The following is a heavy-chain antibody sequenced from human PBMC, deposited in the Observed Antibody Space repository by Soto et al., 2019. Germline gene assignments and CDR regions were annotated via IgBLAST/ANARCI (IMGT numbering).Heavy chain of an antibody. D-gene: IGHD2-15*01. CDR2: ISGSGGST. CDR3: AKDAPFPPVVVAAVYFDY. Sequence: PGGSLRLSCAASGFTFSSYAMSWVRQAPGKGLEWVSAISGSGGSTYYADSVKGRFTISRDNSKNTLYLQMNSLRAEDTAVYYCAKDAPFPPVVVAAVYFDYWGQGTLVTVSS. J-gene: IGHJ4*02. V-gene: IGHV3-23*01. CDR1: GFTFSSYA.